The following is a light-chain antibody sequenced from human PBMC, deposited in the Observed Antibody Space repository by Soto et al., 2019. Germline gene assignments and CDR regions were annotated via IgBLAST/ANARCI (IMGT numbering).Light chain of an antibody. Sequence: TQSPGTLSLSQGERATLSCRASQSCSSNLAGYQQKPAQPPSLPLYGAYTRATGIPARFSDSQSGTEFTLTLHSLQSEDFAGYYCQPYENWPNTFGPGTKVDIK. J-gene: IGKJ3*01. V-gene: IGKV3-15*01. CDR2: GAY. CDR1: QSCSSN. CDR3: QPYENWPNT.